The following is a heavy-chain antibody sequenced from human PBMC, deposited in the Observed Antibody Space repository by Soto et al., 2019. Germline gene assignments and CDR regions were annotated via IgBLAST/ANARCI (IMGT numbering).Heavy chain of an antibody. CDR3: ARAFIAAAGTSLRHFWYIHL. J-gene: IGHJ2*01. CDR2: INHSGST. D-gene: IGHD6-13*01. V-gene: IGHV4-34*01. CDR1: GGSFSGYY. Sequence: SETLSLTCAVYGGSFSGYYWSWIRQPPGKGMEWIGEINHSGSTNYNPSLKSRVTISVDTSKNQFSLKLSSVTAADTAVYYCARAFIAAAGTSLRHFWYIHLWCRVPL.